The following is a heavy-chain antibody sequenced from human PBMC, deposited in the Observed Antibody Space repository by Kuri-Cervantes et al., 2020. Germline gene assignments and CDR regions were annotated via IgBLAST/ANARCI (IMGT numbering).Heavy chain of an antibody. CDR3: ARGLRYFDWFSDHYYFDY. CDR1: GFTFSSYG. V-gene: IGHV3-30*03. Sequence: GESLKISCAASGFTFSSYGMHWVRQAPGKGLEWVAVISYDGSNKYYADSVKGRFTISRDNSKNTLYLQMNSLRAEDTAVYYCARGLRYFDWFSDHYYFDYWGQGTLVTVSS. CDR2: ISYDGSNK. J-gene: IGHJ4*02. D-gene: IGHD3-9*01.